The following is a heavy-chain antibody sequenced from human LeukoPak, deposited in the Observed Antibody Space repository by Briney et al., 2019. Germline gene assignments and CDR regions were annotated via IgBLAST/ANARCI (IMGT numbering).Heavy chain of an antibody. CDR2: IYYSGST. CDR3: ASLIAAASDDY. CDR1: GGSISSYY. V-gene: IGHV4-59*01. D-gene: IGHD6-13*01. J-gene: IGHJ4*02. Sequence: SETLSLTCTVSGGSISSYYWSWIRQPPGKGLEWIGYIYYSGSTNYNPSLKSRVTISVDTSKNQFSLKLSSVTAADTAVYYCASLIAAASDDYWGQGTLVTVSS.